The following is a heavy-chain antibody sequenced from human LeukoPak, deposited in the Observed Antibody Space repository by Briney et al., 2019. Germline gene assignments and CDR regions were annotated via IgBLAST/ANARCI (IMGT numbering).Heavy chain of an antibody. CDR1: RYTFSSYW. J-gene: IGHJ4*02. D-gene: IGHD3/OR15-3a*01. CDR2: IYSDGSST. CDR3: ARTDPGGTGFYH. Sequence: GGSLRLSCAASRYTFSSYWMHCVRQAPGKGGGWVSRIYSDGSSTSYADSVKGRFTLSRDNAKNTLYLQIHSVRAAHTPVYYCARTDPGGTGFYHWGQGTLVTVSS. V-gene: IGHV3-74*01.